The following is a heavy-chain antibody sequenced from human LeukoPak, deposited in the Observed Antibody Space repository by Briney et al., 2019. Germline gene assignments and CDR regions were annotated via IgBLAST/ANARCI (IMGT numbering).Heavy chain of an antibody. CDR2: FLSDGHTT. J-gene: IGHJ4*02. V-gene: IGHV3-64D*08. D-gene: IGHD3-3*01. CDR1: GFTFRSYS. CDR3: VPSPATKFWSDYYTAS. Sequence: GGSLRLSCSASGFTFRSYSMHWVRQAPGKGLEYVSAFLSDGHTTYYADSVKGRYTTSRDNSKRTLYLHMSSLRAEDTAVYYFVPSPATKFWSDYYTASGGQGTLVTVSS.